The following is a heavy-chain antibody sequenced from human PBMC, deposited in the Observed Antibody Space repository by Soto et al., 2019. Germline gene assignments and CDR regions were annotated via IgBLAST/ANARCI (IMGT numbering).Heavy chain of an antibody. CDR1: GVSFSDQQ. D-gene: IGHD3-22*01. J-gene: IGHJ4*02. V-gene: IGHV3-11*04. CDR3: AKDISEYSRGLDY. CDR2: ITYGGYI. Sequence: GGSLRLSCAASGVSFSDQQMAWIRQAPGKGLEWVSYITYGGYIYYADPVKGRFTISRDNAKNSLYLQMNSLRDDDTAVYYCAKDISEYSRGLDYWGQGTRVTVSS.